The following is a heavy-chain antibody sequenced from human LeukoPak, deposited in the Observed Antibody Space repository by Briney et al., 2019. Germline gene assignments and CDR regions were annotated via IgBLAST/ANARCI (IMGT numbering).Heavy chain of an antibody. V-gene: IGHV4-59*01. D-gene: IGHD7-27*01. J-gene: IGHJ4*02. CDR3: ARLRTAPLNWGEFDY. Sequence: SETLSLTRTVSGGSISSYYWSWMRQPPGKGLEWIGYIYYSGSTNYNPSLKSRVTISVDASKNQFSLKLSSVTAADTAVYYCARLRTAPLNWGEFDYWGQGTLVTVSS. CDR2: IYYSGST. CDR1: GGSISSYY.